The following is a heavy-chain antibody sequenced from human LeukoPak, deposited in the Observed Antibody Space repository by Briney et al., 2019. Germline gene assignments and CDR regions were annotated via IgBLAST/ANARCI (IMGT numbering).Heavy chain of an antibody. D-gene: IGHD3-10*01. V-gene: IGHV5-51*01. Sequence: AGESLKISCKGSGYSFTSYWIGWVRQMPGKGLEWMGIIYPGDSDTRYNPSFQGQVTISADKSIRTAYLQWSSLKASDTAMYYCARSDQLRWFGEARRPYYYGMDVWGQGTAVTVSS. CDR2: IYPGDSDT. J-gene: IGHJ6*02. CDR3: ARSDQLRWFGEARRPYYYGMDV. CDR1: GYSFTSYW.